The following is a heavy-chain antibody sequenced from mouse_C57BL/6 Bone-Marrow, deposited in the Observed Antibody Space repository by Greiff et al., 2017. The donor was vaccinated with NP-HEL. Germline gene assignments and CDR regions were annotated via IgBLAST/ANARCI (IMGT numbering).Heavy chain of an antibody. CDR3: ARWGDTDY. J-gene: IGHJ2*01. D-gene: IGHD3-3*01. CDR2: IDPSDSYT. CDR1: GYTFTSYW. V-gene: IGHV1-69*01. Sequence: QVQLQQSGAELVMPGASVKLSCKASGYTFTSYWMHWVKQRPGQGLEWIGEIDPSDSYTNYNQKFKGKSTLTVDKSSSTAYMQLRSLTSEDSAVYYCARWGDTDYWGQGTTLTVSS.